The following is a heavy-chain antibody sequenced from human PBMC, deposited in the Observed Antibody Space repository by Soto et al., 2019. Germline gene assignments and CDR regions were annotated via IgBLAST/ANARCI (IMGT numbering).Heavy chain of an antibody. CDR3: ARVREYSRGWHDSGWFDP. CDR1: GYTFTSYA. D-gene: IGHD6-19*01. Sequence: ASVKVSCKASGYTFTSYAMHWVRQAPGQRLEWMGWINAGNGNTKYSQKFQGRVTITRDTSASTAYMELSSLRSEDTAVYYCARVREYSRGWHDSGWFDPWGQGTLVTVSS. J-gene: IGHJ5*02. V-gene: IGHV1-3*01. CDR2: INAGNGNT.